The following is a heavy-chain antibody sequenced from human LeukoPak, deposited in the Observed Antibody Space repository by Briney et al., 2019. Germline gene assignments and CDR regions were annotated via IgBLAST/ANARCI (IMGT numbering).Heavy chain of an antibody. CDR2: IKQDGSEK. Sequence: GGSLRLSCAASGSTFSSYWMSWVRQAPGKGLEWVANIKQDGSEKYYVDSVKGRFTISRDNAKNSLYLQMNSVRAEDTAVYYCARDLWPYFDYWGQGTLVTVSS. CDR1: GSTFSSYW. V-gene: IGHV3-7*01. J-gene: IGHJ4*02. CDR3: ARDLWPYFDY. D-gene: IGHD2-21*01.